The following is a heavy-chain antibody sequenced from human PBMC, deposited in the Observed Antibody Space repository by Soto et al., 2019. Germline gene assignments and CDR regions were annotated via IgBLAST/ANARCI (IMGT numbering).Heavy chain of an antibody. Sequence: ASVKVSCKASGYTFTGYYMHWVRQAPGQGLEWMGWINPNSGGTNYAQKFQGRVTMTRDTSISTAYMELSRLRSDDTAVYYCARFSNYYGSGSYSVYYFDYWGQGTLVTVS. D-gene: IGHD3-10*01. V-gene: IGHV1-2*02. CDR1: GYTFTGYY. CDR2: INPNSGGT. CDR3: ARFSNYYGSGSYSVYYFDY. J-gene: IGHJ4*02.